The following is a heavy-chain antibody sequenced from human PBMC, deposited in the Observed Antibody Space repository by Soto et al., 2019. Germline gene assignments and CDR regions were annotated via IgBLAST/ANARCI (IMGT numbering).Heavy chain of an antibody. D-gene: IGHD5-18*01. V-gene: IGHV4-59*01. CDR2: IYYSGST. Sequence: PSETLSLTCTVSGGSIISYYWSWIRQPPGKGLEWIGYIYYSGSTNYNPSLKSRVTISVGTSKNQFSLKLSSVTAADTAVYYCARVIDRQLWSARYYYGMDVWGQGTTVTVSS. J-gene: IGHJ6*02. CDR1: GGSIISYY. CDR3: ARVIDRQLWSARYYYGMDV.